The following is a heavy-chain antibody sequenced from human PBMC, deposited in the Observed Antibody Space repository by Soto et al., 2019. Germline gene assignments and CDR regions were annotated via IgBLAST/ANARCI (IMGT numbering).Heavy chain of an antibody. CDR1: GFTFSSYS. V-gene: IGHV3-21*04. CDR3: AKAIDGFGSYYYFDY. D-gene: IGHD1-26*01. J-gene: IGHJ4*02. CDR2: ISSSSSYI. Sequence: PGGSLRLSCAASGFTFSSYSMNWVRQAPGKGLEWVSSISSSSSYIYYADSVKGRFTISRDNSKNTLYLQMNSLRAEDTAVYYCAKAIDGFGSYYYFDYWGQGTLVTVSS.